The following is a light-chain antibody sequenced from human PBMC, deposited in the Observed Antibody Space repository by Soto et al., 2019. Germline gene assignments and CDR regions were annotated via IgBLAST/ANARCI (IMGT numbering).Light chain of an antibody. CDR3: QQYSSIPWP. CDR2: KAS. J-gene: IGKJ1*01. Sequence: DIHMTQSPSTLSASVGDRVTISCRASQSISMWLAWYQTKPGAAPKLLMYKASSLESGVPSRFSGSGSGTEFTLTINSLQPDDLATYYCQQYSSIPWPFGQGTTVQI. V-gene: IGKV1-5*03. CDR1: QSISMW.